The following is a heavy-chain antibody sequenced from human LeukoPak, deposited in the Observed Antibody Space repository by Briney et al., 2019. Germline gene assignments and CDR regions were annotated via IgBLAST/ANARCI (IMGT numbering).Heavy chain of an antibody. CDR3: AKVGLNDDFWSDGYYFDY. V-gene: IGHV3-23*01. D-gene: IGHD3-3*01. CDR1: GFTFSSYA. CDR2: ISGSGGST. Sequence: GGSLRLSCAASGFTFSSYAMSWVRQAPGKGLEWVSAISGSGGSTYYADSVKGRFTISRDNSKNTLYLQMNSLRAEDTAVYYCAKVGLNDDFWSDGYYFDYWGQGTLVTVSS. J-gene: IGHJ4*02.